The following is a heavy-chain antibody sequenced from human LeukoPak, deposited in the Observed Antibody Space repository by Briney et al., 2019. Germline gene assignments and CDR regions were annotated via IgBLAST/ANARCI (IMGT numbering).Heavy chain of an antibody. V-gene: IGHV3-33*01. CDR2: IWYDGSSE. D-gene: IGHD3-9*01. Sequence: GGSLGLSCEASGFTFSSYGMHWVRQAPGKGPEWVAVIWYDGSSEYYAGSVKGRFTISRDNSRNTLYLQMNSLRGDDTAVYYCASGLTGPYYFDYWGQGTLVIVDS. J-gene: IGHJ4*02. CDR1: GFTFSSYG. CDR3: ASGLTGPYYFDY.